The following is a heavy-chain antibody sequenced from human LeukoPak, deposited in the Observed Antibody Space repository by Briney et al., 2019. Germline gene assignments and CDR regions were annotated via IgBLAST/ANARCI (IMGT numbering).Heavy chain of an antibody. V-gene: IGHV4-34*01. CDR2: SNHSGST. D-gene: IGHD3-3*01. CDR1: GGSFSGYY. J-gene: IGHJ6*02. Sequence: SETLSLTCAVYGGSFSGYYWSWIRQPPGKGLEWIGESNHSGSTNYNPSLKSRVTISVDTSKNQFSLKLSSVTAADTAVYYCARRGFGYLRFLEPLGMDVWGQGTTVTVSS. CDR3: ARRGFGYLRFLEPLGMDV.